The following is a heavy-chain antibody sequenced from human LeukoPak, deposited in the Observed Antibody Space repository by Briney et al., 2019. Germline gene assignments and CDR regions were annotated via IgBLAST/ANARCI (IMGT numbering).Heavy chain of an antibody. V-gene: IGHV3-11*01. CDR1: GFIFSDYY. D-gene: IGHD6-19*01. CDR3: ARGQILPSSGWREHGMDV. J-gene: IGHJ6*02. CDR2: ICSSGSTI. Sequence: GGSLRLSCAASGFIFSDYYMSWIRQAPGKGLGWVSYICSSGSTIYYADSVRGRFTISRDNAKNSLYLQKNSLRGEDTAVYYCARGQILPSSGWREHGMDVWGQGTTVTVSS.